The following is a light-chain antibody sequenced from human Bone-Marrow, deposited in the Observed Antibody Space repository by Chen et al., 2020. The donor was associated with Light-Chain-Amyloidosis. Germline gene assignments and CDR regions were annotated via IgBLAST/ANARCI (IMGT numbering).Light chain of an antibody. Sequence: QSVLTQPPSASGTPGHRVTISCSGGISNIGRNSVNWHQQLPGPAPRLLIYNHDRRPSGVPDRFSGSKSGTSASLAISGLQSEDEADYYCVAWDDSLNGPMFGGGTKLTVL. CDR3: VAWDDSLNGPM. CDR2: NHD. V-gene: IGLV1-44*01. CDR1: ISNIGRNS. J-gene: IGLJ3*02.